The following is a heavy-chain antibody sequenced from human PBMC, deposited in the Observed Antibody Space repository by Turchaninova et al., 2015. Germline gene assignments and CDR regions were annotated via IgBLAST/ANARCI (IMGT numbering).Heavy chain of an antibody. V-gene: IGHV4-34*01. D-gene: IGHD5-18*01. CDR2: TNHSRTP. Sequence: QVPLQQWGAGLLTPSETLPPPSAVYGEPSRGQYWTPGRPAPDVGDVRESGLTGTLHPPGKGLEGMGETNHSRTPNYNPSLTSRVTISVDPSKNQFSLKLSSVTAADTAVYYCVRGRGSSYGSWFDPWGQGTLVTVSS. CDR3: VRGRGSSYGSWFDP. J-gene: IGHJ5*02. CDR1: GEPSRGQY.